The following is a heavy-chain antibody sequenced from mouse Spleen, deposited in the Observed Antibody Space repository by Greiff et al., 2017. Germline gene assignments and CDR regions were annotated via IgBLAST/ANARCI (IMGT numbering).Heavy chain of an antibody. CDR2: INPSNGRT. D-gene: IGHD2-1*01. V-gene: IGHV1S81*02. Sequence: QVQLQQPGAELVRPGASVKLSCKASGYTFTSYWINWVKQRPGQGLEWIGEINPSNGRTNYNEKFKGKAILTADKSSSTAYMELRSLTSEDSAVYYCTRPPAGHGNYAMDYWGQGTSVTVSS. CDR3: TRPPAGHGNYAMDY. CDR1: GYTFTSYW. J-gene: IGHJ4*01.